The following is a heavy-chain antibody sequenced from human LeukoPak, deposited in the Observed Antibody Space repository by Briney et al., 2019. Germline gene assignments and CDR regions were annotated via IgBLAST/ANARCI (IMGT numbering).Heavy chain of an antibody. D-gene: IGHD1-26*01. J-gene: IGHJ3*02. CDR1: GFTFSDYY. CDR2: ISSSGSTI. CDR3: ARDKRELWGFGAFDI. V-gene: IGHV3-11*04. Sequence: GGSLRLSCAPSGFTFSDYYMSWIRQAPGKGLEWVSYISSSGSTIYYADSVKGRFTISRDNSKNTLYLQMNSLRAEDTAVYYCARDKRELWGFGAFDIWGQGTMVTVSS.